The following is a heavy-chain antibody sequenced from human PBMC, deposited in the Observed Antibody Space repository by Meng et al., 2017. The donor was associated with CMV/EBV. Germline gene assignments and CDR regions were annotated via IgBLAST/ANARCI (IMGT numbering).Heavy chain of an antibody. CDR2: IYYSGST. J-gene: IGHJ5*02. V-gene: IGHV4-59*01. D-gene: IGHD1-1*01. Sequence: SETLSLTCTVSGGSISGYYWSWIRQPPGKGLEWIGYIYYSGSTNYNPSLKSRVTISVDTSKNQFSLKLSSVTAADTAVYYCARDRVPTNWNDVYNWFDPWGQGTLVTVSS. CDR1: GGSISGYY. CDR3: ARDRVPTNWNDVYNWFDP.